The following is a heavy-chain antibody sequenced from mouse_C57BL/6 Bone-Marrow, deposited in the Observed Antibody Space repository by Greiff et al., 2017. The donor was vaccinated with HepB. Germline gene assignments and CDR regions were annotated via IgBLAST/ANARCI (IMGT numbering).Heavy chain of an antibody. CDR2: INPNNGGT. V-gene: IGHV1-22*01. D-gene: IGHD1-1*01. CDR1: GYTFTDYN. CDR3: ARCDYYGRSYGAWFAY. Sequence: EVQLQQSGPELVKPGASVKMSCKASGYTFTDYNMHWVKQSHGKSLEWIGYINPNNGGTSYNQKFKGKATLTVNKSSSTAYMELRSLTSEDSAVYYCARCDYYGRSYGAWFAYWGQGTLVTVSA. J-gene: IGHJ3*01.